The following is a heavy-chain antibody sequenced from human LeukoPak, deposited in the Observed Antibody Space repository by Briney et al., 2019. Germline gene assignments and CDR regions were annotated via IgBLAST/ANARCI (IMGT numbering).Heavy chain of an antibody. J-gene: IGHJ4*02. CDR1: GYTFTSYG. Sequence: GASVKVSCKASGYTFTSYGISWVRQAPGQGLEWMGWISAYNGNTNYAQKFQGRVTITADESTSTAYMELSSLRSEDTAVYYCARDPGDTIFGVVNDDYWGQGTLVTVSS. CDR2: ISAYNGNT. D-gene: IGHD3-3*01. CDR3: ARDPGDTIFGVVNDDY. V-gene: IGHV1-18*01.